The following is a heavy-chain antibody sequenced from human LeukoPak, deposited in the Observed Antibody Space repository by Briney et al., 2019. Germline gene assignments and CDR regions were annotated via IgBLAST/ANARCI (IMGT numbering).Heavy chain of an antibody. J-gene: IGHJ4*02. CDR2: MNPNSGNT. D-gene: IGHD1-20*01. Sequence: ASVKVSCKASGYTFTSYDINWVRQATGQGLEWMGWMNPNSGNTGYAQKFQGRVTMTRNTSISTAYMELRSLRSDDTAVYYCARDSMDNWNYGDYWGQGTLVTVSS. CDR3: ARDSMDNWNYGDY. CDR1: GYTFTSYD. V-gene: IGHV1-8*01.